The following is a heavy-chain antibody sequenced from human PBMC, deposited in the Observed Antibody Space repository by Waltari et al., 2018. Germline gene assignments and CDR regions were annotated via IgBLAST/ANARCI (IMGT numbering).Heavy chain of an antibody. J-gene: IGHJ5*02. D-gene: IGHD6-19*01. CDR1: GGSISSSSYY. CDR3: ARPIAVAGTGWFDP. Sequence: QLQLQESGPGLVKPSETPSLTCTVSGGSISSSSYYWGWIRQPPGKGLEWIGSIYYSGNTYYNPSLKSRVTISVDTSKNQFSLKLSSVTAADTAVYYCARPIAVAGTGWFDPWGQGTLVTVSS. CDR2: IYYSGNT. V-gene: IGHV4-39*01.